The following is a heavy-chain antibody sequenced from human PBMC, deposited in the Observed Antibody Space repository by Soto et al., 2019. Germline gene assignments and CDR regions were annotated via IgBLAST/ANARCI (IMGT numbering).Heavy chain of an antibody. CDR2: IYWDDDK. J-gene: IGHJ4*02. CDR3: AHGLTVAGHFDY. D-gene: IGHD6-19*01. V-gene: IGHV2-5*02. CDR1: GFSLSTNGVG. Sequence: QITLKESGPTLVKPTQTLTLTCTFSGFSLSTNGVGVGWIRQPPGKALEWLALIYWDDDKRYRTSLKSRLTITKDTSKNQVVLKMTNMDPVDTATYYCAHGLTVAGHFDYWGQGTLVTVSS.